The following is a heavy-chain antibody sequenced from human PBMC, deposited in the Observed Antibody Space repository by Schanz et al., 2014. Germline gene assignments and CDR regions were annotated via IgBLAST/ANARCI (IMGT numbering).Heavy chain of an antibody. CDR1: GFTLSSYG. J-gene: IGHJ4*02. V-gene: IGHV3-33*08. CDR2: INSDGTKR. D-gene: IGHD1-26*01. CDR3: ARSRSGFYFDY. Sequence: VQLVESGGGLVQPGGSLRLSCASSGFTLSSYGMHWVRQAPGKGLEWVAFINSDGTKRFYADSVKSRFTISRDNSRNSLYLQMNSLRAEDTAVYYCARSRSGFYFDYWGQGTLVTVSS.